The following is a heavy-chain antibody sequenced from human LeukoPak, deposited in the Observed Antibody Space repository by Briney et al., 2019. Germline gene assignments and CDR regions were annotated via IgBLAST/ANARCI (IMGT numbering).Heavy chain of an antibody. J-gene: IGHJ4*02. CDR3: AREEGPYFDC. CDR1: GFTFHDHG. CDR2: LNWNGDNT. V-gene: IGHV3-20*04. Sequence: GGSLRLSCAASGFTFHDHGMSWVRQVPGKGLEWVSALNWNGDNTGYPDSVKGRFTISRDNAKKSLYLQMNSLTAEDTAYYYCAREEGPYFDCWGQGTLVTVSS.